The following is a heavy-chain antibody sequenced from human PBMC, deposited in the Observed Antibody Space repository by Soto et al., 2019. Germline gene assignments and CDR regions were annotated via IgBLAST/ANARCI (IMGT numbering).Heavy chain of an antibody. J-gene: IGHJ4*02. D-gene: IGHD3-16*01. CDR1: GGTFNFYA. V-gene: IGHV1-69*01. Sequence: QVLLVQSGAEVKKPGSSVKVSCKASGGTFNFYAISWVRQAPGQGLEWMGGIIPMFGTANYTQKFQGRVTITADESTSTVYMELNSLRSEDTAVYYCAKEGPSDYVWGTIRKFDYWGQGTLVTVSS. CDR2: IIPMFGTA. CDR3: AKEGPSDYVWGTIRKFDY.